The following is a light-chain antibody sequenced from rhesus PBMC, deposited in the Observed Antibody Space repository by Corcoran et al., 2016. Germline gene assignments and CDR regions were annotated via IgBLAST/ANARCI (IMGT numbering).Light chain of an antibody. CDR2: DAS. CDR3: LQYNSDPYI. CDR1: QGISNY. V-gene: IGKV1-43*02. J-gene: IGKJ2*01. Sequence: DIQMTQSPSSLSASVGDRVTITCRASQGISNYLSWYQQKPGKAPKLLIYDASTLQRGVPSRFRGSGSGTDFTRTISRLQPEDFATYYWLQYNSDPYIFGQGTKVEI.